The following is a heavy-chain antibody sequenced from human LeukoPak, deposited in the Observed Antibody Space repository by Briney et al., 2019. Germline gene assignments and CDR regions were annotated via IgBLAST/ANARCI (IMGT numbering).Heavy chain of an antibody. J-gene: IGHJ4*02. D-gene: IGHD4-17*01. CDR3: ASRLDYGDYGVFDY. Sequence: ASVKVSCKASGGTFSSYAISWVRQAPGQGLEWMGGIIPIFGTANYAQKFQGRVTITADESTSTAYMELSSLRSEDTAVYYCASRLDYGDYGVFDYWGRGTLVTVSS. CDR2: IIPIFGTA. V-gene: IGHV1-69*13. CDR1: GGTFSSYA.